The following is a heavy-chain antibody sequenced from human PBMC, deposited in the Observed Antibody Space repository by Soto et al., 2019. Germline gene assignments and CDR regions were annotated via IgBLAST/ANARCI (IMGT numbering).Heavy chain of an antibody. CDR1: GGSFSGYY. D-gene: IGHD2-15*01. V-gene: IGHV4-34*01. CDR2: INHSGST. CDR3: ARGSWPHYYYYYMDV. Sequence: SETLSLSCAVYGGSFSGYYWSWIRQPPGKGLEWIGEINHSGSTNYNPSLKSRVTISVDTSKNQFSLKLSSVTAADTAVYYCARGSWPHYYYYYMDVRGKGTTVTVSS. J-gene: IGHJ6*03.